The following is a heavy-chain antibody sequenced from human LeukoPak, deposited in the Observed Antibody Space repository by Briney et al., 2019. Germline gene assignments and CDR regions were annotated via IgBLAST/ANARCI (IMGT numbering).Heavy chain of an antibody. CDR1: GGSFSGYY. CDR3: ARYDSDNAMLDY. J-gene: IGHJ4*02. V-gene: IGHV4-34*01. Sequence: SETLSLTCAVYGGSFSGYYWTWIRQPPGKGLEWIGEINHSGSTNYNPSLKSPVTISVDTSKNQFSLMLNSVTAADTPVYYCARYDSDNAMLDYWGQGTLVTVSS. CDR2: INHSGST. D-gene: IGHD3-22*01.